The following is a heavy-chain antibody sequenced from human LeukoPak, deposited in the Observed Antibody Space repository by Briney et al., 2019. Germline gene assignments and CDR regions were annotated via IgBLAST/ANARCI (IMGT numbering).Heavy chain of an antibody. CDR2: INPSGGST. J-gene: IGHJ4*02. CDR3: ARDEIVVGYYYDSSGAFDY. CDR1: GYTFTSYY. Sequence: ASVKVSCKASGYTFTSYYMHWVRQAPGQGLEWMGIINPSGGSTSYAQKFQGRVTMTRDTSTSTVYMELSSLRSEDTAVYYCARDEIVVGYYYDSSGAFDYWGQGTLVTVSS. D-gene: IGHD3-22*01. V-gene: IGHV1-46*01.